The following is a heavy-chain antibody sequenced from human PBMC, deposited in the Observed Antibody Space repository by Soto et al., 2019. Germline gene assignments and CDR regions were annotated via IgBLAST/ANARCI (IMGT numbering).Heavy chain of an antibody. Sequence: EAQLVESGGGLAQPGGSLRLSCAASGFTFSNYEMHWVRQAPGKGLEYVSGISNNGAHTDYAKSVKGRFTISRDNSENTLYLQMGSLRAEHMALYYCARRGYGSRWPNVYMDVWGKGTTVTVSS. V-gene: IGHV3-64*01. CDR1: GFTFSNYE. J-gene: IGHJ6*03. CDR2: ISNNGAHT. D-gene: IGHD6-13*01. CDR3: ARRGYGSRWPNVYMDV.